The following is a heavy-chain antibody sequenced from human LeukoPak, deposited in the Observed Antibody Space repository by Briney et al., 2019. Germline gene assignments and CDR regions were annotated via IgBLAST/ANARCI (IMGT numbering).Heavy chain of an antibody. Sequence: GASVTVSCMASGYTFTSYYMRWVRQAPGQGLEWMGWINPNSGGTNYAQKFQGRVTMTRDTSISTAYMELSRLGSDDTAVYYCASAYYYDSSGYSPVDRWGQGTLVTVSS. CDR1: GYTFTSYY. CDR3: ASAYYYDSSGYSPVDR. D-gene: IGHD3-22*01. J-gene: IGHJ5*02. V-gene: IGHV1-2*02. CDR2: INPNSGGT.